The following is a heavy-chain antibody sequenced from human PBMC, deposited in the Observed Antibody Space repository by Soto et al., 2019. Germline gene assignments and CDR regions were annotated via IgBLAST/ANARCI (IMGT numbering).Heavy chain of an antibody. CDR2: IIPIFGTA. V-gene: IGHV1-69*13. Sequence: SVKVSCKASGGTFSSYAISWVRQAPGQGLEWMGGIIPIFGTANYAQKFQGRVTITADESTSTAYMELSSLRSEDTAVYYCASSKFGGATYDYWGQGTLVTVSS. CDR3: ASSKFGGATYDY. D-gene: IGHD3-16*01. CDR1: GGTFSSYA. J-gene: IGHJ4*02.